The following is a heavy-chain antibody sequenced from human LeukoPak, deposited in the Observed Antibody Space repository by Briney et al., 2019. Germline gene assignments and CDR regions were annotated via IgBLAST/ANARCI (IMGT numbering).Heavy chain of an antibody. CDR2: IYYTGST. J-gene: IGHJ4*02. Sequence: PGGSLRLSCAASGFTFSDYYMSWIRQAPGKGLEWIGSIYYTGSTYYNPSLKSRVTISVDTSKNQFSLKLSSVTAADTAVYYCARQVTAAPDEWGQGTLITVSS. V-gene: IGHV4-39*01. D-gene: IGHD6-13*01. CDR3: ARQVTAAPDE. CDR1: GFTFSDYY.